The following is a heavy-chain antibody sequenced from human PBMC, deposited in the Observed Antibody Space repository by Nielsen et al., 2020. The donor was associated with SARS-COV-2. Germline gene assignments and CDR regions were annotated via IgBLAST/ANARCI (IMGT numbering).Heavy chain of an antibody. J-gene: IGHJ4*02. D-gene: IGHD6-19*01. Sequence: GESLKISCAASGFTFSSYAMSWVRQAPGKGLEWVSAISGSGGSTYYADSVKGRFTISRDNSKNTLHLQMNSLRAEDTAVYYCAKDSGSGWFDYWGQGTLVTVSS. CDR3: AKDSGSGWFDY. CDR2: ISGSGGST. V-gene: IGHV3-23*01. CDR1: GFTFSSYA.